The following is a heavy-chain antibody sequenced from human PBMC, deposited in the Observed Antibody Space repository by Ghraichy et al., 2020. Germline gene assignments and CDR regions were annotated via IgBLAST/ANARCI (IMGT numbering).Heavy chain of an antibody. Sequence: GGSLRLSCAASGFPFSGYDMNWVRQAPGRGLEWVSYISSSDNTLPYADSVKGRFTISRDNTKNSLYLQMNSLRAEDTAVYYCARAPSYYYGMDVWGQGTTVTVSS. J-gene: IGHJ6*02. CDR1: GFPFSGYD. CDR2: ISSSDNTL. V-gene: IGHV3-48*03. CDR3: ARAPSYYYGMDV.